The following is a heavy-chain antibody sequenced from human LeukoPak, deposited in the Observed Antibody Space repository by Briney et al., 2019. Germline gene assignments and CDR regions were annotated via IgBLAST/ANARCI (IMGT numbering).Heavy chain of an antibody. D-gene: IGHD4-11*01. CDR2: VYYNGDT. CDR3: ARHKAYSDYVSD. Sequence: SETLSLTCTVSGGSISSNSHYWGWIRQPPGKGLEWIGSVYYNGDTYYNPSLKSRAITSVDTSRNQFSLRLSSVTAADMAIYYCARHKAYSDYVSDWGQGTLVTVSS. J-gene: IGHJ4*02. V-gene: IGHV4-39*01. CDR1: GGSISSNSHY.